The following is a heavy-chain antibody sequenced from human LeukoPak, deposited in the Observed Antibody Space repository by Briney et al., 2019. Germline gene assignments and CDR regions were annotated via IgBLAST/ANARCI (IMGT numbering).Heavy chain of an antibody. CDR1: GFTFSSYG. V-gene: IGHV3-33*06. J-gene: IGHJ6*03. CDR2: IWSDGTNK. D-gene: IGHD1-26*01. CDR3: AKSLVSVDSGSYYHYYYMDV. Sequence: PGRSLRLSCAASGFTFSSYGTHWVRQAPGKGLEWVAIIWSDGTNKYYADSVKGRFTISGDTSKNILYLQMNGLRAEDTAVYYCAKSLVSVDSGSYYHYYYMDVWGKGTTVTVSS.